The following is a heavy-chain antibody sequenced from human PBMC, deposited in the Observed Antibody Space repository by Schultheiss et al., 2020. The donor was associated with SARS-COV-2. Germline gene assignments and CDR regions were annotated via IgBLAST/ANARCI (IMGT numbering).Heavy chain of an antibody. Sequence: SETLSLTCAVYGGSFSGYYWSWIRQHPGKGLEWIGYIYYSGSTYYNPSLKSRVTISVDTSKNQFSLKLSSVTAADTAVYYCASLVVGYGMDVWGQGTTVTVSS. J-gene: IGHJ6*02. CDR2: IYYSGST. D-gene: IGHD2-15*01. CDR1: GGSFSGYY. CDR3: ASLVVGYGMDV. V-gene: IGHV4-31*11.